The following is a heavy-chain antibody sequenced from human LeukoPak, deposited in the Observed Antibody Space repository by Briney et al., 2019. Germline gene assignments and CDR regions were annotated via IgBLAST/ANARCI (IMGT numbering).Heavy chain of an antibody. CDR3: ARVLHKRNYDGSDYYGY. Sequence: QPGGPLRLSCAASGFTFSSYWIHWVRQAPGKGLVWVSRINSDGTGTTYADSVKGRFTISRDNAKNTLYLQMNSLRAEDTAVYYCARVLHKRNYDGSDYYGYWGQGTPVTVSS. V-gene: IGHV3-74*01. CDR2: INSDGTGT. CDR1: GFTFSSYW. D-gene: IGHD3-22*01. J-gene: IGHJ4*02.